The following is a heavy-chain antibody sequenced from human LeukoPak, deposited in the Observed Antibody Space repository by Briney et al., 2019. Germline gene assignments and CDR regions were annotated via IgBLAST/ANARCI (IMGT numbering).Heavy chain of an antibody. CDR1: GGSISSYY. D-gene: IGHD6-6*01. Sequence: SETLSLTCTVSGGSISSYYWSWIRQPPGKGLEWIGYIYYSGSTNYNPSLKSRVTISVDTFKNQFSLKLSSVTAADTAMYYCARQISSASAAFDHWGQGTLVTVSS. CDR2: IYYSGST. CDR3: ARQISSASAAFDH. V-gene: IGHV4-59*08. J-gene: IGHJ4*02.